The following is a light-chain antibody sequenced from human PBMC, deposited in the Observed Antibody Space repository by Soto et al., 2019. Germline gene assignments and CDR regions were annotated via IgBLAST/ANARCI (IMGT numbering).Light chain of an antibody. Sequence: EIVLTQSPGTLSLSPGERATLSCRTSQSVSSRYLAWYQQKPGQAPRLLIYGASTRATGVPARFSGSRSGPEFTLTINSLQSEDFAIYYCQPYNNWPLTFGGGTKVDIK. CDR2: GAS. CDR1: QSVSSRY. CDR3: QPYNNWPLT. J-gene: IGKJ4*01. V-gene: IGKV3-15*01.